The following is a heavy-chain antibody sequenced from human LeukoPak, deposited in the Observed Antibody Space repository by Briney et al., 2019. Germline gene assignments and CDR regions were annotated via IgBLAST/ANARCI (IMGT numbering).Heavy chain of an antibody. D-gene: IGHD2-21*02. CDR1: GFTFDNYA. CDR3: ARDHLAYCGGDCHWYGMDV. CDR2: ISFDGNQE. Sequence: QPGGSLRLSCEASGFTFDNYAMHWVRQAPGRRLEWVAVISFDGNQEYYPDSVKGRFTISRDNSKNTLYLQMNSLRAEDTAVYYCARDHLAYCGGDCHWYGMDVWGQGTTVTVSS. V-gene: IGHV3-30-3*01. J-gene: IGHJ6*02.